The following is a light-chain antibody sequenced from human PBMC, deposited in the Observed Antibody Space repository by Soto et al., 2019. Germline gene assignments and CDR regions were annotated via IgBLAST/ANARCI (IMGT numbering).Light chain of an antibody. CDR2: GAS. V-gene: IGKV1-39*01. J-gene: IGKJ3*01. CDR3: QQSHTSPFT. Sequence: DIQMTQSPSSLSASVGDRVTITCRASQNIHTYLNWYRQKSGTAPTLLIYGASNLQSGVPARFGGSVSGTECTLTINSLQPEDFATYFCQQSHTSPFTFGPGTKVDV. CDR1: QNIHTY.